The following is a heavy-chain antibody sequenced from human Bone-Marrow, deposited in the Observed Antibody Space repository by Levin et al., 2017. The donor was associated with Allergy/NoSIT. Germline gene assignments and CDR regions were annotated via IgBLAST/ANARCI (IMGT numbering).Heavy chain of an antibody. Sequence: GGSLRLSCVASGFTFSSYSMNWVRQAPGKGLEWISYISSTSSQKYYVDSVKGRFTISRDNAKNSLYLQMNDLKDEDTAIYYCAMRRGFNYWGQGTLVSVSS. CDR1: GFTFSSYS. J-gene: IGHJ4*02. D-gene: IGHD3-10*01. CDR3: AMRRGFNY. V-gene: IGHV3-48*02. CDR2: ISSTSSQK.